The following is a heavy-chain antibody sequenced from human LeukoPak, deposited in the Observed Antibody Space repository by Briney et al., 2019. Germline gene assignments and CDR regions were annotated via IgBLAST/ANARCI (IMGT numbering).Heavy chain of an antibody. CDR2: IYYSGST. CDR1: GGSISSSSYF. J-gene: IGHJ5*02. D-gene: IGHD2-8*01. V-gene: IGHV4-39*07. Sequence: SETLSLTCTVSGGSISSSSYFWGWIRQPPGKGLEWIGSIYYSGSTYYNPSLMGRVTISVDTSKNQFSLKLSSVTAADTAVYYCARVSGDCTNGVCYLLWDWFDPWGQGTLVTVSS. CDR3: ARVSGDCTNGVCYLLWDWFDP.